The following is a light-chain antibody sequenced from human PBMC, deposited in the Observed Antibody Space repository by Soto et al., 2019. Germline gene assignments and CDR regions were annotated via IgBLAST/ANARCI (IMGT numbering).Light chain of an antibody. J-gene: IGKJ4*01. Sequence: EIVMTQSPATLSVSPVERSTLSCRASQSISSNLAWYQQKPGQTPKLHIYVASTRATGIPARFSCSGSGTEFTLTISSLHSEDFAVYYCQQYTVWPLTFGGGTKVEFK. CDR3: QQYTVWPLT. V-gene: IGKV3-15*01. CDR2: VAS. CDR1: QSISSN.